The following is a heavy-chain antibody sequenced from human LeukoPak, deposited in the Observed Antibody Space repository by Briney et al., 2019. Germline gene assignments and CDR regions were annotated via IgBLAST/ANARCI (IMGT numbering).Heavy chain of an antibody. CDR2: IYPGDSDT. V-gene: IGHV5-51*01. Sequence: PGESLKISCKGSGYSFTSYWIGWVRQMPGKGLEWMGTIYPGDSDTRYSPSFQGQVTISADKSISTAYLQWSSLKASDTAMYYCARTSGSYFYYYYYMDVWGKGTTVTVSS. D-gene: IGHD1-26*01. CDR3: ARTSGSYFYYYYYMDV. J-gene: IGHJ6*03. CDR1: GYSFTSYW.